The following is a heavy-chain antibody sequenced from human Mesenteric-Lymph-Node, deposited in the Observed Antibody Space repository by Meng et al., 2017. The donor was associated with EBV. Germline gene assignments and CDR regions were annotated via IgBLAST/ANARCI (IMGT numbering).Heavy chain of an antibody. Sequence: QRQQQWPVPGLVQPSEPLSLMCAVSVGSISSSPYYWGWTRQPPGKGLEWIANIYSSGSTYYNPSLKSRVTMSVDTSKNQFSLELTSVTAADTAVYYCARMESGTNRPFDYWGQGTLVTGSS. CDR1: VGSISSSPYY. CDR3: ARMESGTNRPFDY. D-gene: IGHD1-26*01. V-gene: IGHV4-39*01. J-gene: IGHJ4*02. CDR2: IYSSGST.